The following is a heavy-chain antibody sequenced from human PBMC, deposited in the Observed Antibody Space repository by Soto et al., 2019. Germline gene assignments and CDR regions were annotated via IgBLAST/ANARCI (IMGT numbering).Heavy chain of an antibody. V-gene: IGHV3-48*01. CDR1: GFTFSSYS. Sequence: EVQLVESGGSLVQPGGSLRLSCAASGFTFSSYSMNWVRQAPGKGLEWVSYISSSSSTIYYADSVKGRFTISRDNAKNSLYLQMNSLRAEDTAVYYCARRSYYGMDVWGQGTTVTVSS. CDR2: ISSSSSTI. CDR3: ARRSYYGMDV. J-gene: IGHJ6*02.